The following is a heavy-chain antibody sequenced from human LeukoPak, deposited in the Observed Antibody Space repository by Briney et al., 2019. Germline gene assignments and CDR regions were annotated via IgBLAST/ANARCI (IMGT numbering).Heavy chain of an antibody. CDR1: GFTFSSYG. CDR2: ISYDGSNK. CDR3: AKTRGYSYGYLDY. V-gene: IGHV3-30*18. Sequence: PGGSLRLSCAASGFTFSSYGMHWVRQAPGKGLEWVAVISYDGSNKYYADSVKGRFTISRDNSKNTLHLQMNSLRAEDTAVYYCAKTRGYSYGYLDYWGQGTLVTVS. D-gene: IGHD5-18*01. J-gene: IGHJ4*02.